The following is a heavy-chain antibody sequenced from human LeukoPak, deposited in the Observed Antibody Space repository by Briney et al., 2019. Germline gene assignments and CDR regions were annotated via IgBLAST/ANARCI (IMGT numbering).Heavy chain of an antibody. CDR2: ISDRGDST. CDR1: GFTFTAYA. D-gene: IGHD2-21*01. CDR3: TKGAIELGV. Sequence: GGSLRLSCAASGFTFTAYAMSWVRQAPGKWLEWVSTISDRGDSTYYADSVKGRFTISRDNSKDTVFLQLNSLRVEDTALYYCTKGAIELGVWGQGTTVTVSS. J-gene: IGHJ6*02. V-gene: IGHV3-23*01.